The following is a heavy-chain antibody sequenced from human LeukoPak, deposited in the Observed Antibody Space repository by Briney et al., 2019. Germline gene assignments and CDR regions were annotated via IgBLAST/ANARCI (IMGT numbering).Heavy chain of an antibody. V-gene: IGHV3-7*01. CDR3: ARVARGYSYLNWFDP. J-gene: IGHJ5*02. Sequence: GGSLRLSCAASGFTFSSYWMSWVRQAPGKGLEWVANIKQDGSEKYYVDSVKGRFTISRDNAKNSLYLQMNSLRAEDTAVYYCARVARGYSYLNWFDPWGQGTLVTVSS. CDR2: IKQDGSEK. CDR1: GFTFSSYW. D-gene: IGHD5-18*01.